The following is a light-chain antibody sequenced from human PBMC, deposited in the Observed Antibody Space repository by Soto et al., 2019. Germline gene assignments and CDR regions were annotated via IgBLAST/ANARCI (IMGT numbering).Light chain of an antibody. V-gene: IGLV2-14*01. Sequence: QSALTQPASVSGSPGQSITISCTGTSSDGGAYNYVSWYQQHLGKAPKLMIYEVSNRPSGVSNRFSGSKSGNTASLTISGLQAEDEADYYCSSYTSSSTLYVFGTGTKLTVL. CDR2: EVS. CDR1: SSDGGAYNY. CDR3: SSYTSSSTLYV. J-gene: IGLJ1*01.